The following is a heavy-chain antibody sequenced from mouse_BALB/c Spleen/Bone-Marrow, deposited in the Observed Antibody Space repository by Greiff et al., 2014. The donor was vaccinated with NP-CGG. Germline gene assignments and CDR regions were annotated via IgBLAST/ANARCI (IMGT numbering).Heavy chain of an antibody. J-gene: IGHJ3*01. Sequence: EVKLVESGGGLVQPGGSMKLSCVASGFTFSNYWMNWVRQSPEKGLEWVAEIRLKSNNYATHYAESVKGRFTISRDDSKSIFYLQMTNLRDEGAGIYYCTSGLAYWGQGTLVTVSA. CDR2: IRLKSNNYAT. V-gene: IGHV6-6*02. CDR1: GFTFSNYW. CDR3: TSGLAY.